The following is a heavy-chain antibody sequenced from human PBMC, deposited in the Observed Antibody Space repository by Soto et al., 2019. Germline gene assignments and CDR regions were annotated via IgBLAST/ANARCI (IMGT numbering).Heavy chain of an antibody. CDR2: INHSGST. D-gene: IGHD6-6*01. CDR1: GGSFSGYY. V-gene: IGHV4-34*01. CDR3: AGQSEYSSSSYYFDY. Sequence: SETLSLTCAVYGGSFSGYYWSWIRQPPGKGLEWIGEINHSGSTNYNPSLKSRVTISVDTSKNQFSLKLSSVTAADTAVYYCAGQSEYSSSSYYFDYWGQGTLVTVSS. J-gene: IGHJ4*02.